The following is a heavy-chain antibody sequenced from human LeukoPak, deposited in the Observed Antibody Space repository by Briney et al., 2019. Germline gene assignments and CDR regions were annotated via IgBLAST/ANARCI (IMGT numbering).Heavy chain of an antibody. J-gene: IGHJ1*01. CDR1: GGSFSGYY. CDR2: INHSGST. Sequence: SETLSLTCAVYGGSFSGYYWSWIRQPPGKGLEWIGEINHSGSTNYNPSLKSRVTISVDTSKNQFSLKLSFVTAADTAVYYCARGPTYYYDSSGYYSEYFQHWGQGTLVTVSS. V-gene: IGHV4-34*01. CDR3: ARGPTYYYDSSGYYSEYFQH. D-gene: IGHD3-22*01.